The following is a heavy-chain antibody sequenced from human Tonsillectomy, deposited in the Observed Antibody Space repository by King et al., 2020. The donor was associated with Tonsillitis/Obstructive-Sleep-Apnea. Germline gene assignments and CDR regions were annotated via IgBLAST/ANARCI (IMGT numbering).Heavy chain of an antibody. V-gene: IGHV1-69*10. Sequence: QLVQSGAEVKKPGSSVKVSCKASGGTFSSYAISWVRQAPGQGLEWMGGIIPILGIANYAQKFQGRVTITADKSTSTAYMELSSLRSEDTAVYYCARARPRLIPLQPPYYYYYYGMDVWGQGTTVTVSS. J-gene: IGHJ6*02. CDR2: IIPILGIA. CDR1: GGTFSSYA. D-gene: IGHD5-18*01. CDR3: ARARPRLIPLQPPYYYYYYGMDV.